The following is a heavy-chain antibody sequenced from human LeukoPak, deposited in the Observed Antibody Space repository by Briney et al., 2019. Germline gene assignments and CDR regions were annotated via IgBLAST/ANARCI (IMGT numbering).Heavy chain of an antibody. V-gene: IGHV3-30*04. J-gene: IGHJ4*02. Sequence: SCKASGGTFSSYAMHWVRQAPGKGLEWVAVISYDGSNKYYADSVKGRFTISRDNSKNTLYLQMNSLRAEDTAVYYRARDSAGGLDYWGQGTLVTVSS. CDR3: ARDSAGGLDY. CDR2: ISYDGSNK. CDR1: GGTFSSYA. D-gene: IGHD3-16*01.